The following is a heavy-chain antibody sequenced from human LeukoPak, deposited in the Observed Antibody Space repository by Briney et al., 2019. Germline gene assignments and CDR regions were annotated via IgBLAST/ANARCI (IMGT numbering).Heavy chain of an antibody. CDR3: ARVKLAYYYDSSGYYYDWFDP. J-gene: IGHJ5*02. CDR2: TIPIFGTA. Sequence: ASVKVSCKASGGTFSSYAISWVRQAPGQGLEWMGGTIPIFGTANYAQKFQGRVTITTDEYTSTAYMELSSLRSEDTAVYYCARVKLAYYYDSSGYYYDWFDPWGQGTLVTVSS. CDR1: GGTFSSYA. D-gene: IGHD3-22*01. V-gene: IGHV1-69*05.